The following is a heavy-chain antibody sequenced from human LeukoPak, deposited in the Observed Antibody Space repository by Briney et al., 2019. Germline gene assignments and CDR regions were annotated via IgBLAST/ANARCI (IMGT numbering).Heavy chain of an antibody. J-gene: IGHJ4*02. CDR3: AHRLYYFDY. V-gene: IGHV2-5*02. Sequence: SGPTLVKPTQTLTLTCTFSGFSLSTTAVAVGWIRQPPGKALEWLALIYWDDDKRYSPSLKSRLTVTKDTSKNQVVLTMTDMDPADTGTYYCAHRLYYFDYWGPGTLVTVSS. CDR1: GFSLSTTAVA. CDR2: IYWDDDK.